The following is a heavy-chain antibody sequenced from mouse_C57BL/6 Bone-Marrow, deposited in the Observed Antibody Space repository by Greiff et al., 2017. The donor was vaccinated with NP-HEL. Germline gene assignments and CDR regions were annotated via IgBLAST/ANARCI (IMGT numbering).Heavy chain of an antibody. CDR3: ARYYYGSSPY. Sequence: VHVKQSGAELVKPGASVKLSCTASGFNFKDYYMHWVKQRPEQGLEWIGRIDPEDGETKYAPKFQGKATITADTSSNTAYLQLSSLTSEDTAVYYGARYYYGSSPYWGQGTTLTVSS. CDR1: GFNFKDYY. D-gene: IGHD1-1*01. J-gene: IGHJ2*01. CDR2: IDPEDGET. V-gene: IGHV14-2*01.